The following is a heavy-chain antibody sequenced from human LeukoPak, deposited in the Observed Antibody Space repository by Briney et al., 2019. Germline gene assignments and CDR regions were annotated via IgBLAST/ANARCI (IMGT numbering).Heavy chain of an antibody. D-gene: IGHD3-10*01. CDR2: ISGSGDNT. CDR1: GFTFSSYA. CDR3: AKDWMRGLSDYYYMDV. J-gene: IGHJ6*03. Sequence: GGSLRLSCAASGFTFSSYAVSWVRQAPGKGLEWVSAISGSGDNTYCADSVKGRFTISRDNSKNTLYLQMNSLRAEDTAVYYCAKDWMRGLSDYYYMDVWGRGTTVTVSS. V-gene: IGHV3-23*01.